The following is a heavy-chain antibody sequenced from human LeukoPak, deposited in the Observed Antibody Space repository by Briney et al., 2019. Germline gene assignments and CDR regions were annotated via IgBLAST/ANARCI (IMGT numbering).Heavy chain of an antibody. D-gene: IGHD2-21*02. J-gene: IGHJ5*02. Sequence: PGGSLRLSCAASGFTVSSNYMSWVRQPPGKGLEWIGEINHSGSTNYNPSLKSRVTISVDTSKNQFSLKLSSVTAADTAVYYCASSRFPVVTANWFDPWGQGTLVTVSS. CDR3: ASSRFPVVTANWFDP. V-gene: IGHV4-34*01. CDR1: GFTVSSNY. CDR2: INHSGST.